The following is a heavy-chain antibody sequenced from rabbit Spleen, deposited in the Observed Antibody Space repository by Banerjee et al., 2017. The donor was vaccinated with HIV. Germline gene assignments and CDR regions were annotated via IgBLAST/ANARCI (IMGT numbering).Heavy chain of an antibody. CDR2: IEPIFGNT. CDR1: GFDFGTYG. CDR3: VRDQAGDADYGPYYLNL. Sequence: QEQLVESGGGLVQPGGSLKLSCKASGFDFGTYGVTWIRQAPGKGLEWIGYIEPIFGNTYYANCVNGRFTISSHNAQNTLYLQLSSLTAADTATYFCVRDQAGDADYGPYYLNLWGPGTLVTVS. V-gene: IGHV1S47*01. J-gene: IGHJ4*01. D-gene: IGHD2-1*01.